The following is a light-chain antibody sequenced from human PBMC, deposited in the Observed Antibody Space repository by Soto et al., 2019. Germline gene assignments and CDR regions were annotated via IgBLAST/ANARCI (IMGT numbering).Light chain of an antibody. Sequence: ENVFTQSPGTLSLSPGGRGTLSCRGSQSVSSYLAWYQQKPGQAPRLLIYDASNRATGIPARFSGSGSGTDFTLTISSLEPEDFAVYYCQQRSNWPPWTFGQGTKVDIK. CDR2: DAS. J-gene: IGKJ1*01. V-gene: IGKV3-11*01. CDR3: QQRSNWPPWT. CDR1: QSVSSY.